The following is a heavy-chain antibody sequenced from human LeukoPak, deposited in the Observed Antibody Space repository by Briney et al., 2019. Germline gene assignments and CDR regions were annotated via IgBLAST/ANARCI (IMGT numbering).Heavy chain of an antibody. CDR2: MYLSGTT. CDR1: GDSINSLDL. CDR3: AGLVGRYSSGLYYYYFDY. J-gene: IGHJ4*02. V-gene: IGHV4-4*02. D-gene: IGHD3-22*01. Sequence: PSGTLSLTCTDSGDSINSLDLWSWVRQPPGKGLEWIGEMYLSGTTHSNPSVKSRVTISIDKSKNQSFLNLSSVTAADTAVYYCAGLVGRYSSGLYYYYFDYWGQGTLVTVSS.